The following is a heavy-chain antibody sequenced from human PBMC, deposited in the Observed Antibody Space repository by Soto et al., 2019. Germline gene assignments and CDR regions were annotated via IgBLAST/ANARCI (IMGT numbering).Heavy chain of an antibody. J-gene: IGHJ4*02. CDR1: GDSVSSGSYY. D-gene: IGHD5-18*01. CDR2: IYYSSTT. CDR3: ARPRWGGSYGYSY. Sequence: QVQLQESGPGLLKPSETLSRTCSVSGDSVSSGSYYWSWIRQPPGKGMEWIGYIYYSSTTSYNPSLKSRVTISVDMPNNQFSLKMYSVTAAATAVYYCARPRWGGSYGYSYWGQGALVTVSS. V-gene: IGHV4-61*01.